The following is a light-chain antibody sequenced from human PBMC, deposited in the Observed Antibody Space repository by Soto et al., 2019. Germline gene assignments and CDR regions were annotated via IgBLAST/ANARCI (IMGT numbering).Light chain of an antibody. V-gene: IGKV1-39*01. J-gene: IGKJ4*01. CDR1: QSISSY. Sequence: DIQMTQSPSSLSASVGDRVTITCRASQSISSYLNWYQQKPGKAPKLLIYAASSLQSGVPSRFSGSGSGTDFTLTISSLQPEDFATYYCQQSYSLRDLTFGGGTKVEIK. CDR3: QQSYSLRDLT. CDR2: AAS.